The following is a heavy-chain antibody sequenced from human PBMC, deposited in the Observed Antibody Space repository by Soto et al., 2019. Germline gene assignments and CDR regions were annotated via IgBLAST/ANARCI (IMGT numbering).Heavy chain of an antibody. J-gene: IGHJ2*01. CDR2: IYPGDSDT. CDR1: GYRFASYW. V-gene: IGHV5-51*01. Sequence: ESLKVSVKGSGYRFASYWICGVRQMPGKGLEWMGIIYPGDSDTRYSPSFQGQVTISADKSIRTAYLQWSSLKASDTAMYYCAIPHSPWYFDPWGRGTLVTGSS. CDR3: AIPHSPWYFDP.